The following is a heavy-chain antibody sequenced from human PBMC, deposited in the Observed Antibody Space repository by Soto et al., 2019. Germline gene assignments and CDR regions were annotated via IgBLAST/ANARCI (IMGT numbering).Heavy chain of an antibody. CDR1: GDSISSSTYY. CDR2: IHYSGST. Sequence: SETLSLTCTVSGDSISSSTYYWGWIRQSPGKGLEWIGNIHYSGSTYYNPSLKSRVTISVDTSKNQFSLKLSSVTAADTAVYYCASCYYVSGDYRSFDYWGQGTRGTVSS. J-gene: IGHJ4*02. V-gene: IGHV4-39*01. CDR3: ASCYYVSGDYRSFDY. D-gene: IGHD3-10*01.